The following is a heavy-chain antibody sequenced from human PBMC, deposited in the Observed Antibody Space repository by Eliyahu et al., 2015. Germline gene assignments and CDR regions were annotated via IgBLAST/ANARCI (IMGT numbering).Heavy chain of an antibody. Sequence: QVQLQESGPGLVKPSETLSLTCTVSGGSISSYYWSWIRQPPGKGLEWIGYIYYSGSTNYNPSLKSRVTISVDTSKNQFSLKLSSVTAADTAVYYCARGDFSGEGGRNWFDPWGQGTLVTVSS. J-gene: IGHJ5*02. V-gene: IGHV4-59*01. CDR3: ARGDFSGEGGRNWFDP. CDR1: GGSISSYY. D-gene: IGHD3-10*01. CDR2: IYYSGST.